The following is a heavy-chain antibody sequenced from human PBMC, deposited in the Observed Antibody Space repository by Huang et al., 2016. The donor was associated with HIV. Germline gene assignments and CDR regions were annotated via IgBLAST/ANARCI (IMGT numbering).Heavy chain of an antibody. V-gene: IGHV7-4-1*02. D-gene: IGHD6-13*01. Sequence: QVQLVQSGSELKKPGASVKVSCKASGYTFTSYAMNWVRPAPGQGLEWMGWLNTNTGNPTYAQGCTGRFVFSLDTSVSTAYRQISSLKAEDTAVYYCARGLYSSSWAPFDYWGQGTLVTVSS. CDR1: GYTFTSYA. J-gene: IGHJ4*02. CDR2: LNTNTGNP. CDR3: ARGLYSSSWAPFDY.